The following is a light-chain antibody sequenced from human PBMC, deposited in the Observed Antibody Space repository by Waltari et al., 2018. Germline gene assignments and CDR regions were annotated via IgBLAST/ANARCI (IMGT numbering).Light chain of an antibody. J-gene: IGKJ4*01. Sequence: EIVLTQSPGTLSVSPGERVTVSCRASQTITGSWLTWYHQKPGQAPRLLIYGASNRAPGIPDRFSGSGSGTDFTLTISRREPEDSAVYYCQQYDGSVVTFGGGTKVEIK. V-gene: IGKV3-20*01. CDR2: GAS. CDR3: QQYDGSVVT. CDR1: QTITGSW.